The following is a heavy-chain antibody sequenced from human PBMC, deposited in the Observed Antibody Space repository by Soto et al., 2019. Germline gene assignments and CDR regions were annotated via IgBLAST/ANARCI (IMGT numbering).Heavy chain of an antibody. V-gene: IGHV3-23*01. CDR3: AKGKGWYYYYGMDV. Sequence: GGSLRLSCAASGFTFSSYAMSWVRQAPGEGLEWVSAISGSGGSTYYADSVKGRFTISRDNSKNTLYLQMNSLRAEDTAVYYCAKGKGWYYYYGMDVWGQGTTVTVSS. J-gene: IGHJ6*02. CDR2: ISGSGGST. CDR1: GFTFSSYA.